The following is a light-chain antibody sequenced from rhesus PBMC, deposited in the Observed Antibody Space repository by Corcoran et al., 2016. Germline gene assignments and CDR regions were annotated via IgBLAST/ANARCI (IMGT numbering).Light chain of an antibody. CDR1: QNIYSN. Sequence: DIQMTQSPSAVSASVGDRVTISCRASQNIYSNLAWYQQKQGKAPKLLIYAASRLQTGIPSRFSGSGAGTDFTLTISSLQPEDSAAYYCQHYYDNPLTFGGGTKVELK. V-gene: IGKV1S12*01. CDR2: AAS. CDR3: QHYYDNPLT. J-gene: IGKJ4*01.